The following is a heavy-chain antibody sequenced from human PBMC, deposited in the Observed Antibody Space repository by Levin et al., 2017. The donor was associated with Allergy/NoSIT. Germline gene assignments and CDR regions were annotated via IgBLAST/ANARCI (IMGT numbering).Heavy chain of an antibody. CDR2: INPSGGST. CDR1: GYTFTSYY. D-gene: IGHD3-10*01. Sequence: ASVKVSCKASGYTFTSYYMHWVRQAPGQGLEWMGIINPSGGSTSYAQKFQGRVTMTRDTSTSTVYMELSSLRSEDTAVYYCARENYYGSGSRQFGFDPWGQGTLVTVSS. V-gene: IGHV1-46*01. J-gene: IGHJ5*02. CDR3: ARENYYGSGSRQFGFDP.